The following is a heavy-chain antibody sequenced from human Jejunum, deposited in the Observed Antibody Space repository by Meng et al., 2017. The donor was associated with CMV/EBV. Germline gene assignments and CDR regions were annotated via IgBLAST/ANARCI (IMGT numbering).Heavy chain of an antibody. CDR3: ARRAGSLYYFDY. CDR1: GYSVTPYW. J-gene: IGHJ4*02. Sequence: KGSGYSVTPYWLGWVRQMRGKGLDWMGIIYPGDSDTRYSPSFQGQVTISADNSINTAYLQWSSLKASYSAMYYCARRAGSLYYFDYWGQGTLVTVSS. CDR2: IYPGDSDT. V-gene: IGHV5-51*01. D-gene: IGHD3-10*01.